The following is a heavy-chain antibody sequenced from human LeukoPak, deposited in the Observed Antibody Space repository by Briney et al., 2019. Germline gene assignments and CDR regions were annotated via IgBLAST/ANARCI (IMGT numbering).Heavy chain of an antibody. D-gene: IGHD3-10*01. J-gene: IGHJ4*02. CDR3: AKGNYGSGTAIDY. CDR2: ISYDGSNK. Sequence: GGSLRLSCAASGFTLSSYGMHWVRQAPGKGLEWVAVISYDGSNKYYADSVKGRFTISRDNSKNTLYLQMSSLRAEDTAVYYCAKGNYGSGTAIDYWGQGTLVTVSS. V-gene: IGHV3-30*18. CDR1: GFTLSSYG.